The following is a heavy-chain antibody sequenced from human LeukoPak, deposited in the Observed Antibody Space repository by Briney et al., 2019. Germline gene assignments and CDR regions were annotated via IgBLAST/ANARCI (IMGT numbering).Heavy chain of an antibody. CDR2: INPNSGAT. Sequence: ASVKVSCKASGYTFHGHYIHWVRQAPGQGLEWMGWINPNSGATNYAQKFQVRVTMTRDTSINTAYMDLSRLKSDDTAVYYCARVMVWGIAAAPNDYWGQGILVTVSS. CDR3: ARVMVWGIAAAPNDY. V-gene: IGHV1-2*02. D-gene: IGHD6-13*01. CDR1: GYTFHGHY. J-gene: IGHJ4*02.